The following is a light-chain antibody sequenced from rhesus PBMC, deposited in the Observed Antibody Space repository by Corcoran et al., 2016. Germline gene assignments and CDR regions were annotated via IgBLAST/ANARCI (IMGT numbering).Light chain of an antibody. Sequence: DIQLTQSPSSLSASVGDRVTITCRASQGIRNFLAWYQQRPGKSPKLMIYDAANLETGVPSRFSGSGSGTDFTLTISSLQPEDFAVYYCPQRNTYPLNFGGGTKVEIK. CDR2: DAA. CDR1: QGIRNF. J-gene: IGKJ4*01. CDR3: PQRNTYPLN. V-gene: IGKV1-38*01.